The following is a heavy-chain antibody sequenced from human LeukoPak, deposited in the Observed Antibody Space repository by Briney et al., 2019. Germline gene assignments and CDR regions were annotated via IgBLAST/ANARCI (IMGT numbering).Heavy chain of an antibody. V-gene: IGHV3-23*01. CDR2: TSSSDAGT. CDR3: ARRPTPVLRYFDWLPSTYDY. J-gene: IGHJ4*02. CDR1: GFALSSYA. Sequence: GGSLRLSCAASGFALSSYAMSWVRQAPGKGLEWVSATSSSDAGTYHAESVRGRFTISRDNAKNSLYLQMNSLRAEDAAVYYCARRPTPVLRYFDWLPSTYDYWGQGTLVTVSS. D-gene: IGHD3-9*01.